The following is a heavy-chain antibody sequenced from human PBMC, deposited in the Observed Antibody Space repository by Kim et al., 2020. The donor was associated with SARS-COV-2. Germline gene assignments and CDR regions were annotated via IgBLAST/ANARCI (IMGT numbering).Heavy chain of an antibody. D-gene: IGHD6-19*01. CDR2: INPNSGGT. J-gene: IGHJ4*02. CDR3: ARDAAVTGVVSY. CDR1: GYTFTGYY. V-gene: IGHV1-2*06. Sequence: ASVKVSCKASGYTFTGYYMHWVRQAPGQGLEWMGRINPNSGGTNYAQKFQGRVTMTRDTSISTAYMELSRLRSDDTAVYYCARDAAVTGVVSYWGQGTLVTVSS.